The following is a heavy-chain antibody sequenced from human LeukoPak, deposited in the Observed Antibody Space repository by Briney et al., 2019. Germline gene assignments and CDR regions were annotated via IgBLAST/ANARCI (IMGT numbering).Heavy chain of an antibody. Sequence: SETLSLTCTVSGAPITSGPYYWSWIRQAAGKGLEWIGRIYTSGSTNYNPSLKSRVTISVDTSKNQFSLKLSSVTAADTAVYYSADSFFEGWYFDYWGQGTLVTVSS. CDR1: GAPITSGPYY. D-gene: IGHD2-15*01. J-gene: IGHJ4*02. CDR2: IYTSGST. V-gene: IGHV4-61*02. CDR3: ADSFFEGWYFDY.